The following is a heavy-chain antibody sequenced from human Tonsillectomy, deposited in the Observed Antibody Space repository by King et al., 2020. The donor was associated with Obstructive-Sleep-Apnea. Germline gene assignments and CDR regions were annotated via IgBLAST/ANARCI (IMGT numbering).Heavy chain of an antibody. CDR3: ARSRVEWELPS. V-gene: IGHV1-2*02. CDR2: IDPYSGGT. J-gene: IGHJ5*02. Sequence: VQLVESGAEVKKPGASVKVSCKASGYTFTGYYIHWVRQVPGQGLEWVGWIDPYSGGTKFAQKFQGRVTMSRDTSITSAYMELSSLRSDDTAIYYCARSRVEWELPSWGQGTLVTVSS. CDR1: GYTFTGYY. D-gene: IGHD1-26*01.